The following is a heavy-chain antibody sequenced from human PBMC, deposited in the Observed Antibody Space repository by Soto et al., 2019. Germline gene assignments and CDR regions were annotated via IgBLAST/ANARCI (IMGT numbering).Heavy chain of an antibody. CDR2: IIPIFGTA. V-gene: IGHV1-69*12. J-gene: IGHJ5*02. CDR1: GGTFSSYA. D-gene: IGHD3-22*01. CDR3: ARPTRFCYDSSGQSAWFDP. Sequence: QVQLVQSGAEVKKPGSSVKVSCKASGGTFSSYAISWVRQAPGQGLEWMGGIIPIFGTANYAQKFQGRVTITADESTTTAYMERSSLRSEDTAVYYCARPTRFCYDSSGQSAWFDPWGQGTLVTVSS.